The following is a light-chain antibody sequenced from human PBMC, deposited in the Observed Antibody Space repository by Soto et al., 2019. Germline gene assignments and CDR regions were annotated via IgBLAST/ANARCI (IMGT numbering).Light chain of an antibody. CDR1: QSISSW. Sequence: DIQMTQSPSTLSASVGDRVTITCRASQSISSWLAWYQQKPGKAPKLLIYDASTLESGVPSRFRGSGSGTKFTLSISSLQPDDFATYYCQQYHSYSSFGQGTKVDI. V-gene: IGKV1-5*01. J-gene: IGKJ1*01. CDR2: DAS. CDR3: QQYHSYSS.